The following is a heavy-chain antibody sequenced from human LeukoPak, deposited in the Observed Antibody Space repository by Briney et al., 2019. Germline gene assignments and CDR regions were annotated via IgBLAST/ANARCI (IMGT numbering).Heavy chain of an antibody. CDR1: GFTFSNAW. Sequence: GGSLRLSCAASGFTFSNAWMSWVRQAPGKGLEWVGRIKSKTDGGTTDYAAPAKGRFTISRDDSKNTLYLQMNSLKTEDTAVYYCTTDLSERYYFDYWGQGTLVTVSS. J-gene: IGHJ4*02. V-gene: IGHV3-15*01. CDR2: IKSKTDGGTT. D-gene: IGHD5/OR15-5a*01. CDR3: TTDLSERYYFDY.